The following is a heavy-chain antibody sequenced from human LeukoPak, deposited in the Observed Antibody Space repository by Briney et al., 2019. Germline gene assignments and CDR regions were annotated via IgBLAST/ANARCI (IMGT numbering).Heavy chain of an antibody. J-gene: IGHJ6*02. CDR3: ARGGGHYYYYYGMDV. Sequence: SETLSLTCAVYGGSFSGYYWSWIRQPPGKGLEWIGEINHSGSTNYNPSLKSRVTISVDTSKNQFSLELSSVTAADTAVYYCARGGGHYYYYYGMDVWGQGTTVTVSS. CDR2: INHSGST. D-gene: IGHD4-23*01. V-gene: IGHV4-34*01. CDR1: GGSFSGYY.